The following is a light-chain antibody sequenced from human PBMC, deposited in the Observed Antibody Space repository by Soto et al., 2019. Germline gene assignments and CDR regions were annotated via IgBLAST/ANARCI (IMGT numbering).Light chain of an antibody. Sequence: EIVLTQSPGTLSSSPGERATLSCRASQSMDNRYFAWYQHKPGQAPRLLIYATSSRATGIPDRFGGSGSGTDFTLTMNRPEPEDFAVYYCQHDFASSWTFGQGTKVDIK. CDR3: QHDFASSWT. CDR2: ATS. CDR1: QSMDNRY. V-gene: IGKV3-20*01. J-gene: IGKJ1*01.